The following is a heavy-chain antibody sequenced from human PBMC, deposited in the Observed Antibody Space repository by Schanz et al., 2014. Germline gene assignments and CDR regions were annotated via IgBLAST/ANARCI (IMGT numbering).Heavy chain of an antibody. CDR3: VRDYWGFDN. V-gene: IGHV3-21*05. Sequence: EVQLVESGGGLVKPGGSLRLSCAASGFTFSSYGMNWVRQAPGKGLEWISYIKISGDVFYTDSVKGRFTISRDNAKSSLYLQMSSLRDEDTAIYYCVRDYWGFDNWGQGTLVTVSS. D-gene: IGHD3-16*01. J-gene: IGHJ4*02. CDR2: IKISGDV. CDR1: GFTFSSYG.